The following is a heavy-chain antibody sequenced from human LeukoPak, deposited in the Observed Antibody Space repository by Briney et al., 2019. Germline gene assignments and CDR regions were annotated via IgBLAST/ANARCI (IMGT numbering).Heavy chain of an antibody. V-gene: IGHV3-48*02. D-gene: IGHD4-17*01. CDR2: ITSGSSPI. J-gene: IGHJ4*02. Sequence: GGSLRLSCAASGFTFSSYAMNWVRQAPGKGLEWVSYITSGSSPIYYADSVKGRFTISRDNAKNSLYLQMNSLRDEDTAVYYCARRAYGDDSFDYWGQGTLVTVSS. CDR3: ARRAYGDDSFDY. CDR1: GFTFSSYA.